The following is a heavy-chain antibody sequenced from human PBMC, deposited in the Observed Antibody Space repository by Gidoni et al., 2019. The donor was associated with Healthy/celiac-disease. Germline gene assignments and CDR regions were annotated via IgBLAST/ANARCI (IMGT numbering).Heavy chain of an antibody. J-gene: IGHJ4*02. V-gene: IGHV1-2*06. CDR3: AREGAIGSLTFDY. CDR1: GYSFTRYY. D-gene: IGHD3-9*01. CDR2: INPNSGGT. Sequence: QVQLVQSGAEVTKPGAAVKVSCKASGYSFTRYYIPWVRQAPGQGHEWMGRINPNSGGTNDAQKCQGRVTMTRDTSISTAYMELSRLRSDDAAVYYCAREGAIGSLTFDYWGQGTLVTVSS.